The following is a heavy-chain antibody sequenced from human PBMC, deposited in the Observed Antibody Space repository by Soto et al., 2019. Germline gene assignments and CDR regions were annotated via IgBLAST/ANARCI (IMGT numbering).Heavy chain of an antibody. J-gene: IGHJ6*02. CDR2: ISYDGSNK. D-gene: IGHD6-13*01. CDR1: GLAFSSYS. Sequence: XESLRLSCAASGLAFSSYSMHWVRQAPGKGLEWVAVISYDGSNKYYADSVKGRFTISRDNSKNTLYLQMNSLRAEDTAVYYCAREISSSWYRSRSYYYYGMDVWGQGTTVTVSS. V-gene: IGHV3-30-3*01. CDR3: AREISSSWYRSRSYYYYGMDV.